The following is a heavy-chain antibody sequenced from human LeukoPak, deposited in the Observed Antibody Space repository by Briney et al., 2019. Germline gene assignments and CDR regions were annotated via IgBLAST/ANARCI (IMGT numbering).Heavy chain of an antibody. D-gene: IGHD1-7*01. J-gene: IGHJ4*02. CDR1: GFTFTDSA. Sequence: PGGSLRLSCAASGFTFTDSAMTWVRQAPGKGLEWVSAISTSGGDTIYTDSVKDWFTISRDNSKNTLYLQMHSLRAEDTAIYYCAKGGNYAPLDYWGQGALVTVSS. CDR3: AKGGNYAPLDY. V-gene: IGHV3-23*01. CDR2: ISTSGGDT.